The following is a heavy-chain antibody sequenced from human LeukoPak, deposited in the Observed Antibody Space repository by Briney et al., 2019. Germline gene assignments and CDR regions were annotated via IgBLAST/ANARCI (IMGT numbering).Heavy chain of an antibody. D-gene: IGHD6-19*01. CDR2: ISYDGSNK. CDR3: ARDQSSGWAAGASAIDY. V-gene: IGHV3-30-3*01. CDR1: GFTFSSYA. J-gene: IGHJ4*02. Sequence: GGSLRLSCAASGFTFSSYAMHWVRQAPGKGLEWVAVISYDGSNKYYADSVKGRFTISRDNSKNTLYLQMNSLRAEDTAVYYCARDQSSGWAAGASAIDYWGQGTLVTVSS.